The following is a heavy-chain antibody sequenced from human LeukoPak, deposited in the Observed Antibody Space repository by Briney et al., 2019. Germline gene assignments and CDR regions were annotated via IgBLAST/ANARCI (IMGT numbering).Heavy chain of an antibody. V-gene: IGHV4-38-2*02. D-gene: IGHD2-2*01. CDR1: GYSISSAYY. Sequence: PWETLSLTCSVSGYSISSAYYWGWTRQPPGKGLEWIGTMYHSGSTNYNPSLKSRVTISVDTSKNQFSLKLSSVTAADTAVYYCALDQLRGAFDIWGQGTMVTVSS. CDR2: MYHSGST. J-gene: IGHJ3*02. CDR3: ALDQLRGAFDI.